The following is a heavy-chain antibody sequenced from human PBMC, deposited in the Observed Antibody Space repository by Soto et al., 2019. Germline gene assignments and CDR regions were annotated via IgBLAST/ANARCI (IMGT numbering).Heavy chain of an antibody. CDR2: INHSGST. Sequence: SETLSLTCAVYGGSFSGYYWSWIRQPPGKGLEWIGEINHSGSTNYNPSLKSRVTISVDTSKNQFSLKLSSVTAADTAVYYCAREGTAAAGTSFYYYYCGMDVWGQGTTVTVSS. CDR3: AREGTAAAGTSFYYYYCGMDV. D-gene: IGHD6-13*01. J-gene: IGHJ6*02. CDR1: GGSFSGYY. V-gene: IGHV4-34*01.